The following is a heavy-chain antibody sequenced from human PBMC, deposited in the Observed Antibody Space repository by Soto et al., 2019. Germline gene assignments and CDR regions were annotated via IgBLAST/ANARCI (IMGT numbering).Heavy chain of an antibody. J-gene: IGHJ4*02. D-gene: IGHD3-22*01. V-gene: IGHV1-3*01. CDR3: TRDYYDSSGYYPKFDY. CDR1: GYIFISYA. CDR2: INAGDGNT. Sequence: ASVKVSFKASGYIFISYAMHWVRQAPGQRLQWMGWINAGDGNTKYSQNFQGRVTITKDTSASTVYMELSSLRSEDTAVYFCTRDYYDSSGYYPKFDYWGQGTLVTVSS.